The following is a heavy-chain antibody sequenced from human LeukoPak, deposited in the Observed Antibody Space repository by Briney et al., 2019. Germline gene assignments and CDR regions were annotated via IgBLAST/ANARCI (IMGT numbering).Heavy chain of an antibody. D-gene: IGHD3-10*01. CDR2: IIPILGIA. CDR1: GKHFSSYG. Sequence: SVKVSCKASGKHFSSYGLGWVRQAPGQGLEWVGGIIPILGIANYAQKFQGRVTMTRNTSISTAYMELSSLRSEDTAVYYCARGRTVREQAPGYWGQGTLVTVSS. V-gene: IGHV1-69*10. J-gene: IGHJ4*02. CDR3: ARGRTVREQAPGY.